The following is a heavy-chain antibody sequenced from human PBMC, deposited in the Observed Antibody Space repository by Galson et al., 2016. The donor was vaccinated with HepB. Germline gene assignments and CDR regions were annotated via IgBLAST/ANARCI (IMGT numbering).Heavy chain of an antibody. CDR2: INPSGGST. Sequence: SVKVSCKASGYTFTNYGISWIRQAPGQGLEWMGIINPSGGSTSYAQKFQGRVTMTRDTSTSTVYMEVSSLRYEDTAVYYCARFRDGDNTHFYYGMDVWGQGTSVTVS. D-gene: IGHD5-24*01. CDR1: GYTFTNYG. CDR3: ARFRDGDNTHFYYGMDV. V-gene: IGHV1-46*03. J-gene: IGHJ6*02.